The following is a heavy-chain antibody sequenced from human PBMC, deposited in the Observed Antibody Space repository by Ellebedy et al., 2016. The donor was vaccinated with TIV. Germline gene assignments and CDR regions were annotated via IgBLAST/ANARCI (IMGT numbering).Heavy chain of an antibody. V-gene: IGHV5-51*01. CDR1: GYSFSRYW. D-gene: IGHD2-15*01. CDR2: IYPGDSDI. CDR3: ARSHQVVVERHAFDI. J-gene: IGHJ3*02. Sequence: GESLKISCKGSGYSFSRYWIGWVRQMPEKGLEWMGIIYPGDSDIRYSPSFQGQVSISVDKSIGTAYLQWSSLKASDTAMYFCARSHQVVVERHAFDIWGQGTMITVSS.